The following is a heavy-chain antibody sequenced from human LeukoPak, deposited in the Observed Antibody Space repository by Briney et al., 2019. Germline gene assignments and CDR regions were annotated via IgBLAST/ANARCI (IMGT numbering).Heavy chain of an antibody. CDR1: GYSISSGYC. J-gene: IGHJ4*02. Sequence: SETLSLTCTVSGYSISSGYCWGWIRQPPGKGLEWIGSIYHSGSTYYNPSLKSRVTISVDTSKNQFSLKLSSVTAADTAVYYCARQGYDFWSGYYSYWGQGTLVTVSS. V-gene: IGHV4-38-2*02. CDR3: ARQGYDFWSGYYSY. CDR2: IYHSGST. D-gene: IGHD3-3*01.